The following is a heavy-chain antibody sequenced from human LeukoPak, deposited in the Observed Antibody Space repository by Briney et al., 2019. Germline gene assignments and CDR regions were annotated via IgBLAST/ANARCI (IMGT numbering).Heavy chain of an antibody. V-gene: IGHV1-2*06. Sequence: ASVKVSCKASGYTFTGYYMHWVRQAPGQGLEWMGRINPNSGGTNYAQKFQGRVTMPRDTSISTAYMELSRLRSDDTAVYYCARVKKYYYDSSGYSLLFDYWGQGTLVTVSS. CDR3: ARVKKYYYDSSGYSLLFDY. J-gene: IGHJ4*02. CDR2: INPNSGGT. CDR1: GYTFTGYY. D-gene: IGHD3-22*01.